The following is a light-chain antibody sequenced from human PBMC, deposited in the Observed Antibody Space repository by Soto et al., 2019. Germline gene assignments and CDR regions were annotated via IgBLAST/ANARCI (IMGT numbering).Light chain of an antibody. Sequence: QSVLTQPPSVSGAPGQRVTISCTGSSSNIGAGYHVHWYQQLPGTAPKLLIYGNSNRPSGVPDRFSGPKSGTSASLAITGLQAEDEADYYCQSYDSSLSGSVFGGGTQLTVL. CDR2: GNS. J-gene: IGLJ7*01. CDR3: QSYDSSLSGSV. CDR1: SSNIGAGYH. V-gene: IGLV1-40*01.